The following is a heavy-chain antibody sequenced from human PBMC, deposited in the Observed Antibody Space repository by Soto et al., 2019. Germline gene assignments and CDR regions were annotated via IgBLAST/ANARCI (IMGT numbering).Heavy chain of an antibody. CDR3: ARGLEPASILVPFDI. J-gene: IGHJ3*02. D-gene: IGHD3-3*02. CDR1: GYTFSNYT. Sequence: QVQLVQSGAEVKKPGSSVKVSCKASGYTFSNYTLTWARQAPGQGLEWMGRILPIIGIPNYAQRFQGRVTITADESTTTAYMEVNSLRSDDTAVYFCARGLEPASILVPFDIWGQGTMVTVSS. CDR2: ILPIIGIP. V-gene: IGHV1-69*02.